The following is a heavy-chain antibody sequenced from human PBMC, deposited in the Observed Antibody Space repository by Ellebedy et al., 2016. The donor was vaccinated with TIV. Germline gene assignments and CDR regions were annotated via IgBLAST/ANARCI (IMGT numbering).Heavy chain of an antibody. CDR1: GFNFRSYW. CDR2: IRQEGDEI. J-gene: IGHJ5*02. D-gene: IGHD4-17*01. Sequence: PGGSLRLSCAASGFNFRSYWMTLVRQAPGTGLEWVAKIRQEGDEIYYVESVKGRFTISRDNAKNSLFLQMNSLRVEDTAVYYCARRASYGDYAVQVNPWFDPWGQGTLVTVSS. CDR3: ARRASYGDYAVQVNPWFDP. V-gene: IGHV3-7*01.